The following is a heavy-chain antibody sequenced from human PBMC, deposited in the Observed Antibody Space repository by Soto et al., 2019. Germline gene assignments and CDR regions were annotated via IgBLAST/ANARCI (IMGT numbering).Heavy chain of an antibody. CDR2: IYYSGST. J-gene: IGHJ6*02. CDR3: ARRETAPGNYYYYYGMDV. D-gene: IGHD5-18*01. V-gene: IGHV4-39*01. Sequence: PSETLSLTCTVSGGSISSSSYYWGWIRQPPGKGLEWIGSIYYSGSTYYNPSLKSRVTISVDTSKNQFSLKLSSVTAADTAVYYCARRETAPGNYYYYYGMDVWGQGTTVT. CDR1: GGSISSSSYY.